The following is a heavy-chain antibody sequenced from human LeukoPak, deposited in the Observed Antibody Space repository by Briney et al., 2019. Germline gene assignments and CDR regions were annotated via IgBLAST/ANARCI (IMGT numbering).Heavy chain of an antibody. CDR3: ARQARRCSSTSCRGGLDY. Sequence: GASLQISCKGSGSIFTSYWIGWVRQLPGKGLEWMGIIYPGDSDTRYSPSFQGQVTISADKSISTAYLQWSSLKASDTAMYYCARQARRCSSTSCRGGLDYWGQGTLVTVSS. CDR2: IYPGDSDT. D-gene: IGHD2-2*01. CDR1: GSIFTSYW. V-gene: IGHV5-51*01. J-gene: IGHJ4*02.